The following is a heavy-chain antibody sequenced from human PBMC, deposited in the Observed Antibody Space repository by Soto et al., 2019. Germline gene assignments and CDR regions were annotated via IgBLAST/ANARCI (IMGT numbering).Heavy chain of an antibody. J-gene: IGHJ4*01. CDR2: ISWNSGTT. CDR3: TTDSYITSIIVRFDY. Sequence: HPGGSLRLSCAASGFTFDDYDMHWVRQAPRKGLEWVSGISWNSGTTDFAAPVKGRFAISRDDSKNMVYLEMNSLQTEDTAIYYCTTDSYITSIIVRFDYWGHGTLVTVSS. V-gene: IGHV3-9*01. CDR1: GFTFDDYD. D-gene: IGHD3-22*01.